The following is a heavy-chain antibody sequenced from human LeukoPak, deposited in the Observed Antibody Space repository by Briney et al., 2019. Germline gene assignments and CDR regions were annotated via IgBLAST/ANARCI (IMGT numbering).Heavy chain of an antibody. D-gene: IGHD6-13*01. CDR2: IYTSGRT. J-gene: IGHJ4*02. Sequence: SETLSLTCTVSGGSISSYYWSWIPQPAGKGLEWIGRIYTSGRTHYNPSLQSRVPLSVDTSKNQFSLKLSSVTAADTAVYYCARTSAAGPPTLGYWGQGTLVTVSS. CDR1: GGSISSYY. CDR3: ARTSAAGPPTLGY. V-gene: IGHV4-4*07.